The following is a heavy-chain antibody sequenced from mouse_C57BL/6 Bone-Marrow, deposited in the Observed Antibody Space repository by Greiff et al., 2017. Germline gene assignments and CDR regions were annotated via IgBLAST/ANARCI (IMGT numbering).Heavy chain of an antibody. D-gene: IGHD2-2*01. J-gene: IGHJ3*01. CDR1: GFTFSSYG. Sequence: EVQLVESGGDLVKPGGSLKLSCAASGFTFSSYGMSWVRQTPDKRLEWVATISSGGSYTYYPDSVKGRFTISRDNAKNTLYLQMSSLKSEDTAMYDCASLWLRREPLFAYWGQGTLVTVSA. V-gene: IGHV5-6*01. CDR2: ISSGGSYT. CDR3: ASLWLRREPLFAY.